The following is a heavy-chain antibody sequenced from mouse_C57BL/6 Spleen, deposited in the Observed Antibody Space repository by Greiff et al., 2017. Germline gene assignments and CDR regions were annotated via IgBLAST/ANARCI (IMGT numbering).Heavy chain of an antibody. CDR3: ARLGRVRFAY. J-gene: IGHJ3*01. CDR2: IDPSDSYT. D-gene: IGHD2-14*01. Sequence: QVQLQQPGAELVKPGASVKLSCKASGYTFTSYWMQWVKQRPGQGLEWIGEIDPSDSYTNYNQKFKGKATLTVDTSSSTAYMQLSSLTSEDSAVYYCARLGRVRFAYWGQGTLVTVSA. V-gene: IGHV1-50*01. CDR1: GYTFTSYW.